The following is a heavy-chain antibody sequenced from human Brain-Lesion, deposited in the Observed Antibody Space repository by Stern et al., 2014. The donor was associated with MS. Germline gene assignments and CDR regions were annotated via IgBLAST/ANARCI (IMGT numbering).Heavy chain of an antibody. CDR1: GGTFGTYP. Sequence: QVQLVQSGPEVKKPGSSGQVSRKASGGTFGTYPITWLRQAPRQGLESMGRIIPIFGSPNYAQKFQGRVTITADRSTTTVYMKLSSLKADDAAVYYCAKDGPALVTNWFDPWGRGTLVTVSS. CDR3: AKDGPALVTNWFDP. V-gene: IGHV1-69*06. J-gene: IGHJ5*02. CDR2: IIPIFGSP. D-gene: IGHD5-18*01.